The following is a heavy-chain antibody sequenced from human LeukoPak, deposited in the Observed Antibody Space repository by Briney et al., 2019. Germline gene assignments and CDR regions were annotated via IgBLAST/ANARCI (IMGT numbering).Heavy chain of an antibody. CDR2: IKEDGSEK. D-gene: IGHD6-6*01. J-gene: IGHJ4*02. Sequence: GGSLRLSCAASGFTFSSYWMNWVRQAPGKGLEWVTNIKEDGSEKYYVDSEKGRFTISRDNAKNSLYLQMNSLRAEDTAVYYCARGEHSSFDYWGQGTLVTVSS. V-gene: IGHV3-7*01. CDR3: ARGEHSSFDY. CDR1: GFTFSSYW.